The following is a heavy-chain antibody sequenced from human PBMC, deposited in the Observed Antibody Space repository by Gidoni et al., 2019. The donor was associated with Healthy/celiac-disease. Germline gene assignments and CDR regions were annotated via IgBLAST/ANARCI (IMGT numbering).Heavy chain of an antibody. D-gene: IGHD3-3*01. CDR2: IRSKAYGGTT. CDR1: GFTFGAYA. J-gene: IGHJ6*03. CDR3: TRAADRENYDFWSGLYYYYYYMDV. Sequence: EVQLVESGGGLVQPGRSLRLSCTASGFTFGAYAMSWVRQAPGKGLEWVGFIRSKAYGGTTEYAASVKGRFTISRDDSKSIAYLQMNSLKTEDTAVYYCTRAADRENYDFWSGLYYYYYYMDVWGKGTTVTVSS. V-gene: IGHV3-49*04.